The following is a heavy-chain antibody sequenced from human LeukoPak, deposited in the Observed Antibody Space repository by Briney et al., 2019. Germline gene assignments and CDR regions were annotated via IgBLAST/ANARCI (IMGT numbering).Heavy chain of an antibody. CDR2: IIPLLGTP. D-gene: IGHD6-13*01. V-gene: IGHV1-69*01. CDR3: ASHTGIAAAPLNY. CDR1: GGTFTNYA. Sequence: GASVKVSCKASGGTFTNYAISWVRQAPGQGLEWMGGIIPLLGTPNYAQKFQGRVTITADESTSTAYMELSSLRSEDTAVYYCASHTGIAAAPLNYWGQGTLVTVSS. J-gene: IGHJ4*02.